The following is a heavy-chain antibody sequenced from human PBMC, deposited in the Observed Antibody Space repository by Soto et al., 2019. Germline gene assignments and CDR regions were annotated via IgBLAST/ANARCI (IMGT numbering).Heavy chain of an antibody. J-gene: IGHJ4*02. V-gene: IGHV3-30-3*01. D-gene: IGHD3-10*01. CDR3: ARELLRFGTGFDY. Sequence: VGSLSLSCAASGFPFSSYAMHWVRQAPGKGLEWVAVISYDGSNKYYADSVKGRFTISRDNSKNTLYLQMNSLRAEDTAVYYCARELLRFGTGFDYWGQGTLVTVSS. CDR1: GFPFSSYA. CDR2: ISYDGSNK.